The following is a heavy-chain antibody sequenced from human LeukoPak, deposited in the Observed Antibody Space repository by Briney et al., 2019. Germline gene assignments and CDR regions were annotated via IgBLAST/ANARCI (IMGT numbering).Heavy chain of an antibody. Sequence: NPSETLSLTCAVYGGSFSGYYWSWIRQPPGKGLEWIGEINHSGSTNYSPSLKSRVTISVDTSKNQFSLKLSSVTAADTAVYYCARQIYYGSGSYFSDKFDYWGQGTLVTVSS. CDR1: GGSFSGYY. CDR2: INHSGST. J-gene: IGHJ4*02. D-gene: IGHD3-10*01. V-gene: IGHV4-34*01. CDR3: ARQIYYGSGSYFSDKFDY.